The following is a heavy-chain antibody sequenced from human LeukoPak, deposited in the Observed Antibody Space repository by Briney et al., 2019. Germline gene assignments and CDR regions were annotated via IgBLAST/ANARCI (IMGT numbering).Heavy chain of an antibody. Sequence: PGGSLRLSCAASGFLVSSTYMSWVRQAPGKGLEWVSIIETGGTTYYRDSVKGRFTISRDDSKNTLYLQMNILRAEDTAVYYCVRDTPHGDSRRGDQGTLVTVSS. CDR2: IETGGTT. D-gene: IGHD4-17*01. CDR1: GFLVSSTY. J-gene: IGHJ4*02. V-gene: IGHV3-66*01. CDR3: VRDTPHGDSRR.